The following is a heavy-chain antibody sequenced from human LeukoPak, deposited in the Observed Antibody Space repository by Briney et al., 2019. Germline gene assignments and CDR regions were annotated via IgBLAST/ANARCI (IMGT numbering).Heavy chain of an antibody. CDR1: GFTFSSYG. CDR2: IRHDGSNK. Sequence: GGSLRLSCAASGFTFSSYGMHWVRQAPGKGLEWVAFIRHDGSNKYYADSVKGRSTISRDTSKNTLYLQMTSLRAEDPAVYYCAKEGTMVRGVITYYFDYWGQGTLVTVSS. D-gene: IGHD3-10*01. CDR3: AKEGTMVRGVITYYFDY. V-gene: IGHV3-30*02. J-gene: IGHJ4*02.